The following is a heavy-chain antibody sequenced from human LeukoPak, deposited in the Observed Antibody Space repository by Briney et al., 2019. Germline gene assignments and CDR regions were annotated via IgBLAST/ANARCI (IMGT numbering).Heavy chain of an antibody. CDR2: LYPSDSDT. D-gene: IGHD1-26*01. J-gene: IGHJ4*02. CDR3: ARQYSGSYYSGY. Sequence: GESLNISGKCSGYSFTSDLIGWVRQMPGKGLECMGILYPSDSDTRYSPSFQGQVTISADKSISTAYLQWSSLKASDTAMYYCARQYSGSYYSGYWGKGTLVTVS. CDR1: GYSFTSDL. V-gene: IGHV5-51*01.